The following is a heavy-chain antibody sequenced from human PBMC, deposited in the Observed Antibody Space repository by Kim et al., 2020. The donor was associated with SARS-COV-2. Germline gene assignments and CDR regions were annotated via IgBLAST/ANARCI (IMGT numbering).Heavy chain of an antibody. CDR3: AKDLRRLVPAEYFQH. J-gene: IGHJ1*01. CDR2: ISYDGSNK. D-gene: IGHD6-6*01. V-gene: IGHV3-30*18. Sequence: GGSLRLSCAASGFTFSSYGMHWVRQAPGKGLEWVAVISYDGSNKYYADSVKGRFTISRDNSKNTLYLQMNSLRAEDTAVYYCAKDLRRLVPAEYFQHWGQGTLVTVSS. CDR1: GFTFSSYG.